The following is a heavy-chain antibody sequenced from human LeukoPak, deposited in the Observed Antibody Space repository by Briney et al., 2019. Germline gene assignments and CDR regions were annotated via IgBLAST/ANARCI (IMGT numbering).Heavy chain of an antibody. CDR2: INHNGNVN. CDR1: GFTFSNFW. D-gene: IGHD3-16*01. J-gene: IGHJ6*02. Sequence: GGSLRLSCAASGFTFSNFWMHWVRQAPGKGLEWVASINHNGNVNYYVDSVKGRFTISGDNAKNSLYLQMSNLRAEDTAVYFCARGGGLDVWGQGATVTVSS. CDR3: ARGGGLDV. V-gene: IGHV3-7*03.